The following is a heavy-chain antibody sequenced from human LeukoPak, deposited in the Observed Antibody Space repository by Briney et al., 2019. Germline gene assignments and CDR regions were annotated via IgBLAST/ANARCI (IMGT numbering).Heavy chain of an antibody. CDR3: AKMPGDYYYYMDV. CDR2: IRYDGSNK. J-gene: IGHJ6*03. V-gene: IGHV3-30*02. Sequence: GGSLRLSCAASGFTFSSYGMHWVRQAPGKGLEWVAFIRYDGSNKYYADSVKGRFTISRDNSKNTLYLQMNSLRAEDTAVYYCAKMPGDYYYYMDVWGKGTTVTVSS. CDR1: GFTFSSYG. D-gene: IGHD2-2*01.